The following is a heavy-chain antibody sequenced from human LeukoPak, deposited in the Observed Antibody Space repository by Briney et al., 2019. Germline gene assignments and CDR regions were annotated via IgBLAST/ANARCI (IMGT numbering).Heavy chain of an antibody. V-gene: IGHV1-8*01. CDR1: GYTFTSYD. J-gene: IGHJ4*02. D-gene: IGHD5-24*01. CDR2: MNPNSGNT. Sequence: ASVKVSCKASGYTFTSYDINWVRQAPGQGLEWMGWMNPNSGNTGYAQKFQGRVTMTRNTSISTAYMELSSLRSEDTAVYYCARGGRRWLQSGAGYWGQGTLVTVSS. CDR3: ARGGRRWLQSGAGY.